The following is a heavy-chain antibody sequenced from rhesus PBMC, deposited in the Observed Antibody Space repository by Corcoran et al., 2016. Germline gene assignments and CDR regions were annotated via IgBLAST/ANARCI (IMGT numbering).Heavy chain of an antibody. CDR2: IIPLVGIT. CDR1: GFTFGSYA. Sequence: QVQLVQSGAEVKKPGASVKVSCKASGFTFGSYAISWVRQAPGQGLEWMGVIIPLVGITHDAEKFQGRVTITADTSTSTAYMELSSLRSEDTAVYYCARDHDYDSGYYIGYYFDYWGQGVLVTVSS. J-gene: IGHJ4*01. V-gene: IGHV1-198*02. CDR3: ARDHDYDSGYYIGYYFDY. D-gene: IGHD3-28*01.